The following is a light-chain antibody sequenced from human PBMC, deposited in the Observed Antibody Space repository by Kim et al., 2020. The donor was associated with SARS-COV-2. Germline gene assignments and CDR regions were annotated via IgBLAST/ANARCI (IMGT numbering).Light chain of an antibody. J-gene: IGKJ2*03. CDR2: KAS. V-gene: IGKV1-5*03. CDR1: QRISTW. Sequence: DIQMTQSPSTLSASVGDRVTITCRASQRISTWLAWYQQKPGKVPRLLIYKASSLESGVPSRFSGSGSGTEFTLTISNLQPDDFATYYCQQCSDFRYSFGQGTKLEI. CDR3: QQCSDFRYS.